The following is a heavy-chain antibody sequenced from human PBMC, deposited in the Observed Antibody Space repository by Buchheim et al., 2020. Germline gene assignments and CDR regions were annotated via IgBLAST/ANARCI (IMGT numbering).Heavy chain of an antibody. J-gene: IGHJ6*02. Sequence: VQLLESGGGLVQPGGSLRLSCAASGFTFSNYDMHWVRQAPGKGLEWVAVISYDGSNKYYADSVKGRFTISRDNSKNTLYLQMNSLRAEDTAVYYCAKGQYQLPTDVWGQGTT. CDR3: AKGQYQLPTDV. CDR1: GFTFSNYD. CDR2: ISYDGSNK. V-gene: IGHV3-30*18. D-gene: IGHD2-2*01.